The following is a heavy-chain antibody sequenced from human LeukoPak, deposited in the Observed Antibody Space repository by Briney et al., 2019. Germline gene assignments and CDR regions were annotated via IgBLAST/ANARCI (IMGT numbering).Heavy chain of an antibody. CDR3: ATDPYYYDSSGSLFDY. D-gene: IGHD3-22*01. Sequence: ASVKVSCKVSGYTLTELSMHWVRQAPGKGLEWMGGFDPEDGETIYAQKFQGRVTMTEDTSTDTAYMELSSLRSEDTAVYYCATDPYYYDSSGSLFDYWGQGTLVTVSS. CDR1: GYTLTELS. V-gene: IGHV1-24*01. CDR2: FDPEDGET. J-gene: IGHJ4*02.